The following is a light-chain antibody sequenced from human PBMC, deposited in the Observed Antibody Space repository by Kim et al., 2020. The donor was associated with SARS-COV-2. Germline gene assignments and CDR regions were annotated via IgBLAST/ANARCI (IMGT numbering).Light chain of an antibody. CDR1: SSNNGRNN. J-gene: IGLJ3*02. V-gene: IGLV1-44*01. CDR3: AAWEDSMNGGGV. CDR2: SDK. Sequence: RVTHTCSGSSSNNGRNNVSCYQQYPETAPKLLIYSDKQRTSGVPDRFSVSKSGSSASLAMSGRQSDDEADYYCAAWEDSMNGGGVFGGGTKLTVL.